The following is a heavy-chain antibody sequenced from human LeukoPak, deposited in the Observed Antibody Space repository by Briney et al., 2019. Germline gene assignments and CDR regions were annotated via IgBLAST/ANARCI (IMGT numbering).Heavy chain of an antibody. CDR3: ARHHGDFWSDYYSY. CDR1: GYTFTGYY. CDR2: INPNSGGT. D-gene: IGHD3-3*01. J-gene: IGHJ4*01. Sequence: ASVKVSCKASGYTFTGYYMHWVRQAPGQGLEWMGRINPNSGGTNYAQKFQGRVTMTRDTSVSTAYMELSRLRSDDPAVYYCARHHGDFWSDYYSYWGHGTLVTVSS. V-gene: IGHV1-2*06.